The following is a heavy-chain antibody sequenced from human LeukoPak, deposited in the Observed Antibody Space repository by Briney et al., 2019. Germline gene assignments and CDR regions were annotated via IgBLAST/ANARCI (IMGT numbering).Heavy chain of an antibody. CDR3: ARDGATHYYDSSGYPY. V-gene: IGHV1-18*01. Sequence: GASVKVSCKASGYTFTSYGISWVRQAPGQGLEWMGWISAYNGNTNYAQKLQGRVTMTTDTSTSTAYMGLRSLRSDDTAVYYCARDGATHYYDSSGYPYWGQGTLVTVSS. D-gene: IGHD3-22*01. CDR2: ISAYNGNT. CDR1: GYTFTSYG. J-gene: IGHJ4*02.